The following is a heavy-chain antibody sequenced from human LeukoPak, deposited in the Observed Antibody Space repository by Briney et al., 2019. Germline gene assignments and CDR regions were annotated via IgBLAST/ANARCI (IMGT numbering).Heavy chain of an antibody. CDR2: IRYDGSNK. CDR3: AKDHQLWPPSNY. Sequence: XCAXXGXXXXSYGMHWVRQAPGKGREGVAFIRYDGSNKYYADSVKGRFTISRDNSKNTLYLQMNSLRAEDTAVYYCAKDHQLWPPSNYWGQGTLVTVSS. CDR1: GXXXXSYG. J-gene: IGHJ4*02. D-gene: IGHD5-18*01. V-gene: IGHV3-30*02.